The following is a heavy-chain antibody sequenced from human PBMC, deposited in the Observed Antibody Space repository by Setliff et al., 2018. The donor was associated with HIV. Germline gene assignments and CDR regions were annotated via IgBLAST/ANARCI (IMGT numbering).Heavy chain of an antibody. CDR3: AREDVMTGYSFDY. CDR1: GFTFRSYA. Sequence: PGGSLRLSCAASGFTFRSYAMHWVRQAPGKGLEWVAKLLYDGSDDFYSDSVKGRFTISRDNSNNTLFLQMNSLRPEDTAVYYCAREDVMTGYSFDYWGQGTLVTV. D-gene: IGHD3-9*01. V-gene: IGHV3-30*04. J-gene: IGHJ4*02. CDR2: LLYDGSDD.